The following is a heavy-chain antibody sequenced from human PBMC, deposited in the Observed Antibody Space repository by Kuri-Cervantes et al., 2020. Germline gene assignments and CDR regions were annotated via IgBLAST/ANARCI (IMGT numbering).Heavy chain of an antibody. D-gene: IGHD6-13*01. J-gene: IGHJ3*02. CDR3: ARDSQQLVRAFDI. CDR1: GFTVSSNY. V-gene: IGHV3-53*01. Sequence: GESLKISCAASGFTVSSNYMSWVRQAPGKGLEWVSVIYSGGSTYYADSMKGRFTISRDNSKNTLYLQMNSLRAEDTAVYYCARDSQQLVRAFDIWGQGTMVTVSS. CDR2: IYSGGST.